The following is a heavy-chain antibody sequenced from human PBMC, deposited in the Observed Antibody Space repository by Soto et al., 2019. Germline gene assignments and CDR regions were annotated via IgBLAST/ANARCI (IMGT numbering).Heavy chain of an antibody. CDR3: TRKTHIAVAAAEAYFDY. D-gene: IGHD6-19*01. J-gene: IGHJ4*02. V-gene: IGHV3-49*03. CDR2: IRSKAYGGTT. Sequence: PGGSLRLSCTASGFTFGDYAMSWFRQAPGKGLEWVGFIRSKAYGGTTEYAASVKGRFTISRDDSKSIAYLQMNSLKTEDTAVYYCTRKTHIAVAAAEAYFDYWGQGTLVTVSS. CDR1: GFTFGDYA.